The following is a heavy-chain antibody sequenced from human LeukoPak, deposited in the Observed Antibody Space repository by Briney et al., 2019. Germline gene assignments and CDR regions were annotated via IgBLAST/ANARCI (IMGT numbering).Heavy chain of an antibody. CDR1: GGSINNF. J-gene: IGHJ4*02. CDR3: AKHGGFHFDS. V-gene: IGHV4-4*02. Sequence: SGTLSLTCAVSGGSINNFWSWVRQPPGKGLEWIGQIHHNGGTSYNPSLRSRVTMSIEKSKNQLSLQRNSVTAADTAMCYGAKHGGFHFDSWGQGALVTVSS. D-gene: IGHD3-16*01. CDR2: IHHNGGT.